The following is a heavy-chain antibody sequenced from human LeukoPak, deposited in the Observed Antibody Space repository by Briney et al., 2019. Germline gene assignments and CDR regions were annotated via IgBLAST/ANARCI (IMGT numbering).Heavy chain of an antibody. CDR3: ARHLRYSSGWYSGDFDY. D-gene: IGHD6-19*01. CDR1: GGSISSYY. V-gene: IGHV4-59*08. J-gene: IGHJ4*02. CDR2: IFYSGST. Sequence: PSETLSLTCTVSGGSISSYYWSWIRQPPGKGLEWIGYIFYSGSTNYNPSLESRVTISVDTSKNQFSLKLSSVTAADTAVYYCARHLRYSSGWYSGDFDYWGQGTLVTISS.